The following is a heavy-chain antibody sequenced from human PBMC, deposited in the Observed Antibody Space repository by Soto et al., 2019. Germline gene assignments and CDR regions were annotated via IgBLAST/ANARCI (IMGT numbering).Heavy chain of an antibody. CDR1: RGSISIYY. CDR2: IYDSGST. D-gene: IGHD6-19*01. Sequence: SEPLSLTCPRSRGSISIYYWSWMRQPPGRGLEWIGYIYDSGSTTYNPSLKSRVTISLDTSRKQFSLKLTSVTAADTPVYYCARSQWLSGGAFMDVWGQGTTVTGSS. V-gene: IGHV4-59*01. J-gene: IGHJ6*02. CDR3: ARSQWLSGGAFMDV.